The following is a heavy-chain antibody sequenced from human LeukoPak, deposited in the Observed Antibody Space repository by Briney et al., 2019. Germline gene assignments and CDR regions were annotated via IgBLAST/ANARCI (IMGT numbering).Heavy chain of an antibody. D-gene: IGHD5-12*01. CDR1: GFTFSSYG. Sequence: GGSLRLSCAASGFTFSSYGMHWVRQAPGKGLEWVAVISYDGSNKYYADSVKGRFTISRDNSKNTLYLQMNSLRAEDTAVYYCAKWVYSGYGEESDYWGQGTLVTVS. J-gene: IGHJ4*02. V-gene: IGHV3-30*18. CDR2: ISYDGSNK. CDR3: AKWVYSGYGEESDY.